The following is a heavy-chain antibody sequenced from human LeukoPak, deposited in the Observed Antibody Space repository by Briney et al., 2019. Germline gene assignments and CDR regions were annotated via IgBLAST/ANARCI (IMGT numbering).Heavy chain of an antibody. D-gene: IGHD3-10*01. CDR3: ARSQLLWFGEFY. CDR2: IYYSGST. CDR1: GGSISSSSYY. J-gene: IGHJ4*02. Sequence: SETLSLTCTVSGGSISSSSYYWGWIRQPPGKGLEWIGSIYYSGSTYYNPSLKSRVTISVDTSKNQFSLKLSSATAADTAVYYCARSQLLWFGEFYWGQGTLVTVSS. V-gene: IGHV4-39*07.